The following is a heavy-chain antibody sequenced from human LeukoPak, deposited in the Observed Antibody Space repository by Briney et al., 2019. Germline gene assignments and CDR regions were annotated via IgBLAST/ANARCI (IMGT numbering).Heavy chain of an antibody. Sequence: PGGSLRLSCAASGFTFGIYGMSWVRQAPGKGLEWVSGINWNGGSTGYADSVEGRFTIFRDNAKNSQYLQMNSLRVEDTALYYCARAQTYGDSRLLLDYWGQGTLVTVSS. J-gene: IGHJ4*02. D-gene: IGHD4-17*01. CDR1: GFTFGIYG. CDR3: ARAQTYGDSRLLLDY. CDR2: INWNGGST. V-gene: IGHV3-20*04.